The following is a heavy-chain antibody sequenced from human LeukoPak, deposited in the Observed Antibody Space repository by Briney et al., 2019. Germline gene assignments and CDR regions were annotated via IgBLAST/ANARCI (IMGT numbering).Heavy chain of an antibody. Sequence: SETLSLTCTVSGGSISNYYLSWIRQPPGKGLEWIGYIYYSGRTNYNPSLKSRLTISVDTSKNQFSLKLRSVTAADTAVYYCARDGVGATTQFYYWGQGTLVTVSS. CDR1: GGSISNYY. CDR2: IYYSGRT. D-gene: IGHD1-26*01. J-gene: IGHJ4*02. CDR3: ARDGVGATTQFYY. V-gene: IGHV4-59*01.